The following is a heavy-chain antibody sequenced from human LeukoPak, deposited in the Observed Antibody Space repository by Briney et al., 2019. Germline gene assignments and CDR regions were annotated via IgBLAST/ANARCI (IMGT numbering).Heavy chain of an antibody. Sequence: SETLSLTCAVYGGSFSGYYWSWIRQPPGKGLEWIGEINHSGSTNYNPSLKSRVTISVDTSKNQFSLKLSSVTAADTAVYYCARGPKRRLQVHYYYYMDVWGKGTTWSVSS. V-gene: IGHV4-34*01. CDR2: INHSGST. J-gene: IGHJ6*03. D-gene: IGHD5-24*01. CDR1: GGSFSGYY. CDR3: ARGPKRRLQVHYYYYMDV.